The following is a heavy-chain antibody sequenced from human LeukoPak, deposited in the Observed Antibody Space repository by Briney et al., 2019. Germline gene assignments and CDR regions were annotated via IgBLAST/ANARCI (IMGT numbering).Heavy chain of an antibody. V-gene: IGHV3-23*01. CDR1: GFTFDSSS. CDR2: ISDSGVNT. CDR3: ARQRGSGCLDY. D-gene: IGHD6-19*01. J-gene: IGHJ4*02. Sequence: PGGSLRLSCVASGFTFDSSSMSWVRQAPEKGLEWVSSISDSGVNTHYADSVKGRFTISRDNAKNSLSLQMNSLRAEDTAVYYCARQRGSGCLDYWGQGTLVTVSS.